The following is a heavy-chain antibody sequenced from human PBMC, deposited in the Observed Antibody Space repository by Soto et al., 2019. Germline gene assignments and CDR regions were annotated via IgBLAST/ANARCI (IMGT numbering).Heavy chain of an antibody. D-gene: IGHD3-3*01. Sequence: QVQLVQSGAEVKKPGASVTVSCKASGYTFSNYYIHWVRQPPGHGLECMGIINPNGGSTTYAQKFQGRVTMTRDTSTSTVYMELSSLTSEDTALYYCARDGWFSALRIPFGLDVWGQVTTVTVYS. CDR1: GYTFSNYY. J-gene: IGHJ6*02. V-gene: IGHV1-46*01. CDR2: INPNGGST. CDR3: ARDGWFSALRIPFGLDV.